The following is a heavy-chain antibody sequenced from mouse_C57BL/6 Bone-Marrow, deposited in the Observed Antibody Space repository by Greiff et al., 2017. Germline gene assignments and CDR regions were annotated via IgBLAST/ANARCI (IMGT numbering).Heavy chain of an antibody. CDR2: ISYDGSN. D-gene: IGHD2-4*01. CDR1: GYSITSGYY. CDR3: AREPLRQDWYFDV. J-gene: IGHJ1*03. Sequence: EVKLQESGPGLVKPSQSLSLTCSVTGYSITSGYYWNWIRQFPGNKLEWMGYISYDGSNNYNPSLKNRISITRDTSKNQFFLKLNSVTTEDTATYYCAREPLRQDWYFDVWGTGTTVTVSS. V-gene: IGHV3-6*01.